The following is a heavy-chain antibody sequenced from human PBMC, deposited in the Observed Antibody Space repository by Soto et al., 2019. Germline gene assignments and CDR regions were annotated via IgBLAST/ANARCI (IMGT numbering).Heavy chain of an antibody. Sequence: QVQLVESGGGVVQPGRSLRLSCAASGFTFSSYGMHWVRQAPGKGLEWVAVISYDGSNKDYADSVKSRFTISRDNPKNTLYLHKNSLRAEDTAVYYWAKEGSAGFGDYDYWGQGTLVTVSS. J-gene: IGHJ4*02. V-gene: IGHV3-30*18. D-gene: IGHD3-3*01. CDR1: GFTFSSYG. CDR3: AKEGSAGFGDYDY. CDR2: ISYDGSNK.